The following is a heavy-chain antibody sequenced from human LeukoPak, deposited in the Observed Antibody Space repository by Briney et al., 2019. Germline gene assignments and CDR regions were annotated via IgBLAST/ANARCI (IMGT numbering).Heavy chain of an antibody. D-gene: IGHD3-10*01. CDR1: GASITSYD. V-gene: IGHV4-59*01. CDR2: INHSGST. Sequence: SETLSLTCSVSGASITSYDWSWLRQTPGKGLEWIGYINHSGSTKYNPSLENRVSMSVDTAKNQFSLRLSSVTAADTAMYYCARDRPAEKILVFFGGPTSGLDASDIWGQGTMVTVSS. J-gene: IGHJ3*02. CDR3: ARDRPAEKILVFFGGPTSGLDASDI.